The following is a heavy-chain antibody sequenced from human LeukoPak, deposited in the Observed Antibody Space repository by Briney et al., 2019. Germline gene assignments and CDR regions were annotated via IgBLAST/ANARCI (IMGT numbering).Heavy chain of an antibody. D-gene: IGHD4-11*01. CDR1: GGSLSSSSYY. CDR2: IYYSGST. Sequence: SETLSLTCTVSGGSLSSSSYYWGWIRQPPGKGLEWIGSIYYSGSTYYNPSLKSRVTISVDTSKNQFSLKLSSVTAADTAVYYCARGRGVTTYYYYYYMDVWGKGTTVTVSS. V-gene: IGHV4-39*01. CDR3: ARGRGVTTYYYYYYMDV. J-gene: IGHJ6*03.